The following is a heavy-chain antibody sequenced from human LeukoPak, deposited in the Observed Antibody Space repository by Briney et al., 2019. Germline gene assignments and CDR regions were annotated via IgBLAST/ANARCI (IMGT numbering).Heavy chain of an antibody. V-gene: IGHV3-9*01. CDR2: ISWNSGSI. Sequence: PGRSLRLSCAASGFIFDDYAMHWVRQAPGKGLEWVSRISWNSGSIRYADSVMGRFTISRDNAKNSLYLQMNSLRGEDTALYYCAKDRLPVGVLFDFWGQGTLVTVSS. CDR3: AKDRLPVGVLFDF. J-gene: IGHJ4*02. D-gene: IGHD1-26*01. CDR1: GFIFDDYA.